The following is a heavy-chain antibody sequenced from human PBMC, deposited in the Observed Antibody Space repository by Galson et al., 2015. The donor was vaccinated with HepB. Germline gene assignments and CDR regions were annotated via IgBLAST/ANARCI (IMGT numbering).Heavy chain of an antibody. CDR1: GYNFTTYW. CDR3: ARPLAARPSPAYYYGLDV. D-gene: IGHD6-6*01. CDR2: IDPSDSYT. Sequence: QSGAEVKKPGESLRISCKVSGYNFTTYWITWVRQMPGKGLDWMGRIDPSDSYTDYSPSFQGHVTISVDKSISTAYLHWSSLKASDTAMYYCARPLAARPSPAYYYGLDVWGQGTTITVSS. V-gene: IGHV5-10-1*01. J-gene: IGHJ6*02.